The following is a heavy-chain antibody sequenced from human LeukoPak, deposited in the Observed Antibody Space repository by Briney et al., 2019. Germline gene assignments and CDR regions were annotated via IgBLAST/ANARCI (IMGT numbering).Heavy chain of an antibody. CDR3: ARDYYDSTTSKGLDY. CDR2: INPNSGGT. V-gene: IGHV1-2*02. D-gene: IGHD3-22*01. CDR1: GYTFTGYY. Sequence: GASVKVSCKASGYTFTGYYMHWVRQAPGQGLEWMGWINPNSGGTNYAQKFQGRVTMTRDTSISTAYMELSRLRSDDTAVYYCARDYYDSTTSKGLDYWGQGTLVTVSS. J-gene: IGHJ4*02.